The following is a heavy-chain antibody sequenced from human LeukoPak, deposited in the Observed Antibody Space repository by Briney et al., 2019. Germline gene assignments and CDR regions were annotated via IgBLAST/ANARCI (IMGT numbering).Heavy chain of an antibody. CDR2: ISAYNGNT. CDR3: ARGRRGYCSSTNCPNWFDP. V-gene: IGHV1-18*01. J-gene: IGHJ5*02. D-gene: IGHD2-2*01. Sequence: ASVKVSCKASGYTFTSYGISWVRQAPGQGLEWMGWISAYNGNTNYAQKLQGRVTMTTDTSTSTAYMELRSLRSDDTAVYYCARGRRGYCSSTNCPNWFDPWGQGTLVTVSS. CDR1: GYTFTSYG.